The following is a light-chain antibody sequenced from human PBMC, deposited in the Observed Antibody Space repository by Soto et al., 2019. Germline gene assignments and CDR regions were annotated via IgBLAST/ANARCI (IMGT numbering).Light chain of an antibody. CDR2: KAS. Sequence: DIQMTQSPSTLSASVGDRVTITCRASQSISSWLAWYQQKPGKAPKLLIYKASSLESGVPSSFSGSGSGTEFTLTISSLQPDDFATYYCQQYNRYWTFGQGTKVEIK. CDR1: QSISSW. V-gene: IGKV1-5*03. CDR3: QQYNRYWT. J-gene: IGKJ1*01.